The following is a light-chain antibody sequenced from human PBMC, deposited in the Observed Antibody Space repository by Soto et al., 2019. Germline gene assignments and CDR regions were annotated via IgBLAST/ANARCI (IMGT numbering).Light chain of an antibody. J-gene: IGKJ1*01. CDR2: DAS. CDR3: QQRSNWLWT. CDR1: QSVRSSH. V-gene: IGKV3D-20*02. Sequence: IVLTQSPGTLSLSPVERATLSCRTSQSVRSSHLAWYQQKPGQAPRLLIYDASNRATGIPARFSGSGSGTDFTLTISSLEPEDFAVYYCQQRSNWLWTFGQGTKVDIK.